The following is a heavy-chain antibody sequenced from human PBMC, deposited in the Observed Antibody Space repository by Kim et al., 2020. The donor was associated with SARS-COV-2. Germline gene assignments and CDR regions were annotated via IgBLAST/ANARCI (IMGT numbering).Heavy chain of an antibody. CDR1: GGSLSGYY. V-gene: IGHV4-34*01. CDR2: INHSGST. D-gene: IGHD3-16*01. CDR3: AWGGTASWWFDP. J-gene: IGHJ5*02. Sequence: SETLSLTCAVYGGSLSGYYWSWIRQPPGKGLEWIGEINHSGSTNYNPSLKSRVTISVDTSKNQFSLKLSSVTAADTTVYYCAWGGTASWWFDPWGQGTLVSVSS.